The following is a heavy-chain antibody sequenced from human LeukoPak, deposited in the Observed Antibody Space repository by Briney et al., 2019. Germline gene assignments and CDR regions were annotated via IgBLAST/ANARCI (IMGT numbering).Heavy chain of an antibody. Sequence: PGGSLRLSCAASGFTFSSYGMHWVRQAPGKGLEWVAVISYDGSNKYYADSVKGRFTISRDNSKNTLYLQMNSLRAEDTAVYYCARAPIIVVVPAADYWGQGTLVTVSS. D-gene: IGHD2-2*01. J-gene: IGHJ4*02. V-gene: IGHV3-30*03. CDR1: GFTFSSYG. CDR3: ARAPIIVVVPAADY. CDR2: ISYDGSNK.